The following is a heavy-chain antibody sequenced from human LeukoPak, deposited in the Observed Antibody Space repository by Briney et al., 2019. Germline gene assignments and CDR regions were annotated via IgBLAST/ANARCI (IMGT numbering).Heavy chain of an antibody. J-gene: IGHJ4*02. CDR2: IYSGGST. D-gene: IGHD1-26*01. CDR3: AKKGATTGDFDY. CDR1: GFTVSSNY. Sequence: GGSLRLSCAASGFTVSSNYMSWVRQAPGKGLEWVSVIYSGGSTYYADSVKGRFTISRDNSKSTLCLQMNSLRAEDTAVYYCAKKGATTGDFDYWGQGTLVTVSS. V-gene: IGHV3-53*01.